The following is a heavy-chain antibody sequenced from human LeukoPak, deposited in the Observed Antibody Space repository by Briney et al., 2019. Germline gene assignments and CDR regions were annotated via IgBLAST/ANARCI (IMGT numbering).Heavy chain of an antibody. CDR2: IWYDGSNK. CDR1: GFTFSNYG. D-gene: IGHD6-19*01. V-gene: IGHV3-33*08. CDR3: ASLYLDSSAWYYYDY. J-gene: IGHJ4*02. Sequence: GGSLRLSCAASGFTFSNYGMHWVRQAPGKGLEWVAVIWYDGSNKYYADSVKGRFTISRDNSKKMLYLQMNSLRAEDTAVYYCASLYLDSSAWYYYDYWGQGTLVTVSS.